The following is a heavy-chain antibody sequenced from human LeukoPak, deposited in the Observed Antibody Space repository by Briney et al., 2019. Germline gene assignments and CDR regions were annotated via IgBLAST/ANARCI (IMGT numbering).Heavy chain of an antibody. CDR2: IYYSGST. J-gene: IGHJ4*02. V-gene: IGHV4-39*01. CDR3: ARHHSSSWNFDY. Sequence: PSETLSLTCTVSGGSISSSSYYWGWIRQPPGKGLEWIGSIYYSGSTYYNPSLKSRVTISVDTSKNQFSLKLSSVTAADTAVYYCARHHSSSWNFDYWGQGTLVTVSS. D-gene: IGHD6-13*01. CDR1: GGSISSSSYY.